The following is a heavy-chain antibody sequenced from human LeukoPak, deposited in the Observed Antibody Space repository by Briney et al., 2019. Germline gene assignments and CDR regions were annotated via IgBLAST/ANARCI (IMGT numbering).Heavy chain of an antibody. CDR1: GFTFSSYA. V-gene: IGHV3-23*01. CDR3: AKVSTRRVVVVVAARYFDY. CDR2: ISGSGGST. J-gene: IGHJ4*02. D-gene: IGHD2-15*01. Sequence: GGSLRLSCAASGFTFSSYAMSWVRQAPGKGLEWVSAISGSGGSTYYADSVKGRFTISRDNSKNTLYLQMNSLRAEDTAVYYCAKVSTRRVVVVVAARYFDYWGQGTLVTVSS.